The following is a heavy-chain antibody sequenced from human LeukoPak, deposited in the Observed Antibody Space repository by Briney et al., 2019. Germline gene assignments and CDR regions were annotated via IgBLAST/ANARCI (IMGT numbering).Heavy chain of an antibody. V-gene: IGHV5-51*01. CDR3: ARRPTSGQYYFDE. CDR2: MNPGDADA. D-gene: IGHD6-19*01. CDR1: GYTFTRYW. Sequence: GEPLKISCKGSGYTFTRYWIAWVRQMPGKGLEWMELMNPGDADATYSPSFQGQVTVSVDKSVSTAYLQWSSLRAADTAIYYCARRPTSGQYYFDEWGQGTLVTVPS. J-gene: IGHJ4*02.